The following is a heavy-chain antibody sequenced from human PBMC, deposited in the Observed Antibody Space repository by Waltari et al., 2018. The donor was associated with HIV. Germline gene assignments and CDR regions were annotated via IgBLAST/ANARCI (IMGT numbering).Heavy chain of an antibody. D-gene: IGHD5-18*01. J-gene: IGHJ4*02. CDR1: YESLSGGDFY. CDR2: VFPTGKIFVAAKT. V-gene: IGHV4-61*02. Sequence: RLQESGPGLVKPSQTLSLTCTVSYESLSGGDFYWTWIRQPAGGGIEWIGRVFPTGKIFVAAKTDYATTLASRVTMSLDTRGNKFSLYLKSVSTADTATYYCARGNGYTTGWLDSWGPGILVTVSS. CDR3: ARGNGYTTGWLDS.